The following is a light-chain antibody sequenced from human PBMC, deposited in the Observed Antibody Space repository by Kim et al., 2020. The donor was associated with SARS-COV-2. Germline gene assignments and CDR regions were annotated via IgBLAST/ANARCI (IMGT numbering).Light chain of an antibody. Sequence: SSELTQEPAVSVALGQTVRLTCQGDSLRNYYATWYQQRPGQAPVLVLYGKYNRPSGIPDRFSGSASGNTASFTITGAQAEDEADYYCNSRDSSGAHVVFGGGNQLNVL. CDR1: SLRNYY. V-gene: IGLV3-19*01. J-gene: IGLJ3*02. CDR2: GKY. CDR3: NSRDSSGAHVV.